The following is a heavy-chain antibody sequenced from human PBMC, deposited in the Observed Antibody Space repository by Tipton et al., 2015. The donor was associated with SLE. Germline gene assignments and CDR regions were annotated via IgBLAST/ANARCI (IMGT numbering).Heavy chain of an antibody. CDR2: ISSSGITI. Sequence: SLRLSCTASGFTFSDYYMSWIRQAPGKGLEWVSYISSSGITIYYADSVKGRFTISRDNVKNSLFLQMNSLRAEDTAVYYCAREVGAAGGENAFDIWGQGTMVTVSS. CDR3: AREVGAAGGENAFDI. V-gene: IGHV3-11*01. J-gene: IGHJ3*02. D-gene: IGHD2-15*01. CDR1: GFTFSDYY.